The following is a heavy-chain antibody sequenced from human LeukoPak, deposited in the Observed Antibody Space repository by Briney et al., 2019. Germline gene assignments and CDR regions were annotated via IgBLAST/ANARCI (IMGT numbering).Heavy chain of an antibody. CDR1: GGSISSGDYY. Sequence: SQTLSLTCTVSGGSISSGDYYWSWIRQPPGKGLEWIGYVYYSGSTYYNPSLKSRVTISVDTSKNQFSLKLSSVTAADTAVYYCARYYYGSGSYFGDSDNWFDPWGQGTLVTVSS. CDR3: ARYYYGSGSYFGDSDNWFDP. J-gene: IGHJ5*02. CDR2: VYYSGST. D-gene: IGHD3-10*01. V-gene: IGHV4-30-4*01.